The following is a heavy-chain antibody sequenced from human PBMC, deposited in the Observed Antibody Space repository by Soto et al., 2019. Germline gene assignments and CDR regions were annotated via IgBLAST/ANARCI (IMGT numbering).Heavy chain of an antibody. CDR1: GGSIRSTSYY. D-gene: IGHD1-7*01. CDR3: ERHRRGISGTNWLDP. J-gene: IGHJ5*02. CDR2: IYYTGST. Sequence: SETLSLTCTVSGGSIRSTSYYWGWIRQPPGKGLEYMGSIYYTGSTYYNPSPKSRVSISGDTAKNQFSLKLTSVTAADTAVYYCERHRRGISGTNWLDPWGLGTLVTVSS. V-gene: IGHV4-39*01.